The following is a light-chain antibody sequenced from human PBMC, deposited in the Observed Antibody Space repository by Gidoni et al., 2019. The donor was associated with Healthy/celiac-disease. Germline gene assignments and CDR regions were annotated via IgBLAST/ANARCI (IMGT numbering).Light chain of an antibody. J-gene: IGLJ2*01. CDR1: SSDVGRYNL. Sequence: QSALTPPASVSGSPGQSITISCTGTSSDVGRYNLVFWYQQHPGKAPKLMIYEVSKRPSGVSNRFSGSKSGNTASLTISGLQAEDEADHYCGSYAGSSTCVVFGGGTKLTGL. V-gene: IGLV2-23*02. CDR2: EVS. CDR3: GSYAGSSTCVV.